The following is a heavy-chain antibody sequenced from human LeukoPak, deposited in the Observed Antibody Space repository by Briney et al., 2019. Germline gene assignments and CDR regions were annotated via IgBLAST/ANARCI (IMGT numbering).Heavy chain of an antibody. CDR3: ARALYGSGSYYRNYYYVDV. CDR1: GYTFTSYG. V-gene: IGHV1-18*01. CDR2: ISAYNGNT. D-gene: IGHD3-10*01. J-gene: IGHJ6*03. Sequence: ASVKVSCKASGYTFTSYGISWVRQAPGQGLEWMGWISAYNGNTNYAQKLQGRVTMTTDTSTSTAYMELRSLRSDDTAVYYCARALYGSGSYYRNYYYVDVWGKGTTVTVSS.